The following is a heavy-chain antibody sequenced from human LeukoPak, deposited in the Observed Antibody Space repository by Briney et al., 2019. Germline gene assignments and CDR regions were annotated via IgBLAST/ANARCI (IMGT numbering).Heavy chain of an antibody. D-gene: IGHD5-24*01. CDR1: GYTFTSYD. J-gene: IGHJ6*03. Sequence: AASVKVSCKASGYTFTSYDINWVRQATGQGLEWMGWMNPNSGNTGYAQKFQGRVTMTRNTSISTAYMELSSLRSEDTAVYYCARGSRDGYNAKTYHYYYMDVWGKGTTVTVSS. V-gene: IGHV1-8*01. CDR2: MNPNSGNT. CDR3: ARGSRDGYNAKTYHYYYMDV.